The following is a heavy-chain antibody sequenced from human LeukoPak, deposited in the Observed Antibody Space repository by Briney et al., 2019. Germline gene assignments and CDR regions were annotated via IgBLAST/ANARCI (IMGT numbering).Heavy chain of an antibody. CDR2: ISYDGTTQ. J-gene: IGHJ4*02. CDR1: GFTFSGFP. CDR3: ARSPYGGYGDN. D-gene: IGHD4-17*01. Sequence: GSLRLSCAASGFTFSGFPMHWVRQAPGKGPEWVAVISYDGTTQYYADSVKGRFTISRDNARNTLYLQMNSLRAEDTAVYYCARSPYGGYGDNWGQGTLVTVSS. V-gene: IGHV3-30*03.